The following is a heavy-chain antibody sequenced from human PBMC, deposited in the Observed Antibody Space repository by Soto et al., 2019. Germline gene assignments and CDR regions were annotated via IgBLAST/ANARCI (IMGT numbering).Heavy chain of an antibody. D-gene: IGHD3-9*01. CDR1: GFTFSSYA. Sequence: PGGSLRLSCAASGFTFSSYAMSWVRQAPGKGLEWVSAISGSGGSTYYADSVKGRFTISRDNSKNTLYLQMNSLRAEDTAVYYCAKDQGFGILTGYYYYYYGMDVWGQGTTVTVSS. J-gene: IGHJ6*02. CDR2: ISGSGGST. V-gene: IGHV3-23*01. CDR3: AKDQGFGILTGYYYYYYGMDV.